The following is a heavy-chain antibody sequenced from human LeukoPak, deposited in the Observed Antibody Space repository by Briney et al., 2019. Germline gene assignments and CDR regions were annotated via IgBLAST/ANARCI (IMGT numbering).Heavy chain of an antibody. D-gene: IGHD4-17*01. CDR1: GFTFSSSW. CDR2: IKSDGSST. Sequence: GGSLRLSCAASGFTFSSSWMHWVRQAPGKGLVWVSRIKSDGSSTTYADSVKGRFTISRDNAKNTLYLQVNSLRAEDTAVYYCARANYDYGDYYFDYWGQGTLLTVSS. CDR3: ARANYDYGDYYFDY. J-gene: IGHJ4*02. V-gene: IGHV3-74*01.